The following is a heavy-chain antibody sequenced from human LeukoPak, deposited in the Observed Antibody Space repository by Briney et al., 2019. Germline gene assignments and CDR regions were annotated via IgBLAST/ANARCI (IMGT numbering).Heavy chain of an antibody. CDR2: ISSDGTNT. J-gene: IGHJ4*02. CDR1: GFTFSNYW. D-gene: IGHD4-11*01. Sequence: PGGSLRLSRAASGFTFSNYWMHWVRQSPGKGLVWVSRISSDGTNTNYADSVKGRFTISRDNAENTLYLQMTSLRAEDTAVYYCARDPGHSNYINDYWGQGTLVTVSS. V-gene: IGHV3-74*01. CDR3: ARDPGHSNYINDY.